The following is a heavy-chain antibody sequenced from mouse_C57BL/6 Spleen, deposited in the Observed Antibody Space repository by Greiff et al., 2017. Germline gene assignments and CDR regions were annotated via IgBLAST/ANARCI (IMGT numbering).Heavy chain of an antibody. D-gene: IGHD2-14*01. Sequence: EVKVVESGEGLVKPGGSLKLSCAASGFTFSSYAMSWVRQTPEKRLEWVAYISSGGDYIYYADTVKGRFTISRDNARNTLYLQMSSLKSEDTAMYYCTRVYYRDYFDYGGQGTTLTVSS. J-gene: IGHJ2*01. CDR2: ISSGGDYI. CDR1: GFTFSSYA. CDR3: TRVYYRDYFDY. V-gene: IGHV5-9-1*02.